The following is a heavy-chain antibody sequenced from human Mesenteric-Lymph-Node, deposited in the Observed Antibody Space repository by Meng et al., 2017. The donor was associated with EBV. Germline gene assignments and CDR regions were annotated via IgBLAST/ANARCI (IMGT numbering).Heavy chain of an antibody. V-gene: IGHV4-39*07. J-gene: IGHJ4*02. CDR1: GGSISSGSYY. D-gene: IGHD2-21*01. CDR2: IYYSGSA. CDR3: ARGWTLTYCGA. Sequence: QLQLQESGPGLVKPSETLSLTCTVSGGSISSGSYYWVWIRQPPGKGLEWIGSIYYSGSAHHNPSLKSRVTISVDTSKNQFSLKLSSVTAADTAVYCCARGWTLTYCGAWGQGTLVTVSS.